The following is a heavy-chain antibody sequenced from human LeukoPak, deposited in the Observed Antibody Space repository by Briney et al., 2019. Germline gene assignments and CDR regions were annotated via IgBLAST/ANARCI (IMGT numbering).Heavy chain of an antibody. CDR3: ARAGYYYDSSGYSYYFDY. CDR2: IYTSGST. D-gene: IGHD3-22*01. Sequence: PSETLSLTCTVSGGSISSYYWSWIRQPAGEGREGIGRIYTSGSTNYNPSVKSRVTMPVDTSKNQFSLKLSSVTAADTAVYYCARAGYYYDSSGYSYYFDYWGQGTLVTVSS. J-gene: IGHJ4*02. V-gene: IGHV4-4*07. CDR1: GGSISSYY.